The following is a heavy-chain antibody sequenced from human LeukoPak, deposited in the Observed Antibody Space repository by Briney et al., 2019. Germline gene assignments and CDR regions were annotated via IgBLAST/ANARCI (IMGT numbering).Heavy chain of an antibody. J-gene: IGHJ4*02. Sequence: GGSLRLSCAAPGFTFSSYWMHWVRQAPGKGLVWVSRINSDGGTTNYADYVKGRFTISRDNAKNTLYLQMNSLRAEDTAVYYCARRSSGSPPYYFDYWGQGTLVTVSS. D-gene: IGHD1-26*01. CDR1: GFTFSSYW. CDR3: ARRSSGSPPYYFDY. V-gene: IGHV3-74*01. CDR2: INSDGGTT.